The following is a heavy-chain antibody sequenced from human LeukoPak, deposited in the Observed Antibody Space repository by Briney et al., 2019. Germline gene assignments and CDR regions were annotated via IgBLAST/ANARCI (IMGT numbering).Heavy chain of an antibody. CDR2: IWYDGSRK. Sequence: GGSLRLSCATSGFTFSNYGMHWVRQAPGKGLEWVAVIWYDGSRKYYADSVKGRFTISSDSAKSLVYLQMDSLRAEDTATYYCARGYNGGSDYWGQGTLVTVSS. CDR1: GFTFSNYG. V-gene: IGHV3-33*01. CDR3: ARGYNGGSDY. D-gene: IGHD3-16*01. J-gene: IGHJ4*02.